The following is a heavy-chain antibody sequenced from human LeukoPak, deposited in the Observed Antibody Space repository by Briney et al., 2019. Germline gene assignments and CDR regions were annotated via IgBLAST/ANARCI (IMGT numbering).Heavy chain of an antibody. V-gene: IGHV3-7*01. CDR3: ARDLTH. CDR1: GFTLSTYW. Sequence: GGSLRLSCAASGFTLSTYWMNWVRQAPGKGLDWVATIKQDGSEKNYVDSVKGRFTISRDNAKNSLYLQMNSLKAEDTAVYYCARDLTHWGQGTLVTVSS. D-gene: IGHD3-9*01. CDR2: IKQDGSEK. J-gene: IGHJ4*02.